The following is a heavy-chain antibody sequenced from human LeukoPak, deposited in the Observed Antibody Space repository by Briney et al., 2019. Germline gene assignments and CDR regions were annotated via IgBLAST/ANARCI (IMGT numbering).Heavy chain of an antibody. CDR3: ARGIDCSSTSCHGYAFDI. V-gene: IGHV4-61*02. D-gene: IGHD2-2*01. Sequence: SQTLSLTCTVFGRSIRSGSYYWRWIRQPAGKGLEWIERIYTSGSTNYNPSHNSRVTISVDTSKNQFSLKLSSVTAADTAVYYCARGIDCSSTSCHGYAFDIWGQGTMVTVSS. CDR2: IYTSGST. CDR1: GRSIRSGSYY. J-gene: IGHJ3*02.